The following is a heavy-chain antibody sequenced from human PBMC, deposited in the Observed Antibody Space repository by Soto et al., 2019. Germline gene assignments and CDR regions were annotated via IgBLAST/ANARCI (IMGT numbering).Heavy chain of an antibody. CDR2: IYHSGST. Sequence: SETLSLTCAVSGGSIDSGNWWSWVRQPPGKGLEWIGEIYHSGSTNYNPSLKSRVTISVDKSKNQFSLKLSSVTAADTAVYYCARAYHFGSGSYYNHYDYWGQGILVTVSS. CDR3: ARAYHFGSGSYYNHYDY. D-gene: IGHD3-10*01. CDR1: GGSIDSGNW. J-gene: IGHJ4*02. V-gene: IGHV4-4*02.